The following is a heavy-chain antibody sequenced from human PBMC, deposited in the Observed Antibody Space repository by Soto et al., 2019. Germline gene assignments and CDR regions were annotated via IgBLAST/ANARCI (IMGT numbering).Heavy chain of an antibody. CDR1: GDSISSSVW. J-gene: IGHJ4*02. V-gene: IGHV4-4*02. D-gene: IGHD3-16*01. CDR2: VFHTGNT. CDR3: ARKAWVRLDY. Sequence: QVQMQESGPGLVKPSGTLSLTCAVSGDSISSSVWWTWVRQPPGKGLEWIGEVFHTGNTNYNPSLKSRVTMSVDKSTNEFSLKVASVTDEDTDINYCARKAWVRLDYCGQGALVTVSS.